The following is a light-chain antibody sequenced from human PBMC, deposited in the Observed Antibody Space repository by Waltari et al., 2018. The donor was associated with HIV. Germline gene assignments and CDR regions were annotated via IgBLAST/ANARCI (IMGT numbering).Light chain of an antibody. CDR1: SRDVGGYNY. CDR3: SSYTSSSTRV. CDR2: DVS. V-gene: IGLV2-14*03. J-gene: IGLJ3*02. Sequence: QSALTQPASVSGSPGQSITISCTGTSRDVGGYNYVSWYQRHPGKAPKLIIYDVSNRPSGVSNRFSGSKSGNRASLTISGPQAEDEADYYCSSYTSSSTRVFGGGTTVTVL.